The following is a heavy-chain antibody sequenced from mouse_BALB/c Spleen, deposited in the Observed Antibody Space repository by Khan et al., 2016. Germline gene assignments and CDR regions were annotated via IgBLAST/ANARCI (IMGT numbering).Heavy chain of an antibody. CDR3: ARYRHYYGSGRYFEV. CDR2: INTYSGES. CDR1: GYTFTNYG. V-gene: IGHV9-3-1*01. J-gene: IGHJ1*01. Sequence: QIQLVQSGPELKKPGKTVKISCKASGYTFTNYGMNWVKQAPGKGLKWMGWINTYSGESTYADDFKGRFAFSLETSANTAYLQINTLKNEDTATYFCARYRHYYGSGRYFEVCGAGTTVTVSS. D-gene: IGHD1-1*01.